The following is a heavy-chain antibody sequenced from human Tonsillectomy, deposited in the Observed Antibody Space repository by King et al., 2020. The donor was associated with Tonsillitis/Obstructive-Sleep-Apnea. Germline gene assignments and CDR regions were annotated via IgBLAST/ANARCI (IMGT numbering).Heavy chain of an antibody. J-gene: IGHJ4*02. D-gene: IGHD3-22*01. V-gene: IGHV4-39*01. CDR2: IFSSGST. Sequence: VQLQESGPGLVKPSETLSLTCSVSGVSISSTSYYWGWIRQPPGKGLEWIGNIFSSGSTYYNPSLKSRVTISVDTSKNQVSLKLSSVTAADTAVYYCARFTPNYYGDSGYPYYFDYWGQGTLVTVSS. CDR1: GVSISSTSYY. CDR3: ARFTPNYYGDSGYPYYFDY.